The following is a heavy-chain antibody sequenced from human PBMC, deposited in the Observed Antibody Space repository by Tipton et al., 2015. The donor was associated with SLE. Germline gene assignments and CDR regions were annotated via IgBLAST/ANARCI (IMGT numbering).Heavy chain of an antibody. J-gene: IGHJ4*02. CDR2: IYHSGTI. CDR3: ARQVAQGTWAFDY. V-gene: IGHV4-38-2*02. CDR1: GGSIINSY. Sequence: TLSLTCTVSGGSIINSYWGWIRQPPGKGLEWFGSIYHSGTIYYNPSLKSRVTISVDTSKNQFSLKLSSVTAADTAVYYCARQVAQGTWAFDYWGQGTLVTVSS. D-gene: IGHD5-12*01.